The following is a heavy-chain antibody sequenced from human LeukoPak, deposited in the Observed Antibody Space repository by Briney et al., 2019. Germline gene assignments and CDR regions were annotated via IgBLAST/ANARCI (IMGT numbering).Heavy chain of an antibody. CDR3: AKISGAFDY. CDR1: GVTFSGYD. CDR2: IGPAGDT. Sequence: GESLRLSCAASGVTFSGYDLHWVRQSTRKGLEWVSAIGPAGDTYYSGSVKGRFTISRDNSKNTLYLQMNSLRAEDTAVYYCAKISGAFDYWGQGTLVTVSS. V-gene: IGHV3-13*01. D-gene: IGHD3-10*01. J-gene: IGHJ4*02.